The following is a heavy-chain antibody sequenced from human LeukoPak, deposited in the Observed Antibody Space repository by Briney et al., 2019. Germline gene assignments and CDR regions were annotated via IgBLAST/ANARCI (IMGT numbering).Heavy chain of an antibody. D-gene: IGHD2-2*01. V-gene: IGHV1-2*02. CDR2: INPYSGGT. Sequence: GASVKVSCKASGYSFTGYYIHWVRQAPGQGLEWMGWINPYSGGTNYAQKFQGRVTMTRDTSISTAYMELSRLRSDDTAVYYCVRDRTKYCSSTSCPLDYWGQGTLVTVSS. CDR1: GYSFTGYY. J-gene: IGHJ4*02. CDR3: VRDRTKYCSSTSCPLDY.